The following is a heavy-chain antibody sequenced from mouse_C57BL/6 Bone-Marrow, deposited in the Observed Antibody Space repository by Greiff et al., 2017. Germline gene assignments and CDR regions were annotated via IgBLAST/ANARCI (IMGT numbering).Heavy chain of an antibody. CDR3: ARRRTKYPSWFAY. V-gene: IGHV1-19*01. CDR2: INPYNGGT. Sequence: EVQLQQSGPVLVKPGALVKMSCKASGYTFTDYYMNWVKQSHGKSLEWIGVINPYNGGTSYNQKFKGKATLTVDKSSSTAYMELNSLTSEDSAVYYCARRRTKYPSWFAYWGQGTLVTVSA. CDR1: GYTFTDYY. D-gene: IGHD5-1*01. J-gene: IGHJ3*01.